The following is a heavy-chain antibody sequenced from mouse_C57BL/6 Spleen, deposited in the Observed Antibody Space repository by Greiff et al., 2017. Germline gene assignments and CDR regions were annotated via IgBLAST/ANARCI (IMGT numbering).Heavy chain of an antibody. CDR1: GFSLTSSG. V-gene: IGHV2-3*01. J-gene: IGHJ3*01. CDR2: IWGDGST. Sequence: VQVVESGPGLVAPSQSLSITCTVSGFSLTSSGVSWVRQPPGKGLEWLGVIWGDGSTNYHSALISRLSISKNNSKSQVFVKLNSLQTDDTATYFCAKPVGDGAWFAYWGQGTLVTVSA. CDR3: AKPVGDGAWFAY. D-gene: IGHD1-1*01.